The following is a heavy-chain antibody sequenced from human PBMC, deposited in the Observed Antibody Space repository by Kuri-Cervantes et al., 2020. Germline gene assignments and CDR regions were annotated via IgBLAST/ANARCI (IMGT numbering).Heavy chain of an antibody. Sequence: GESLKISCAASGFTFSSYGMHWVRQAPGKGLEWVAVISYDGSNKYYADSVKGRFTISRDNSKNTLYLQMNSLRAEDTAVYYCARGERYFDWIFQYYYYYYGMDVWGQGTTVTVSS. D-gene: IGHD3-9*01. CDR2: ISYDGSNK. CDR1: GFTFSSYG. CDR3: ARGERYFDWIFQYYYYYYGMDV. V-gene: IGHV3-30*03. J-gene: IGHJ6*02.